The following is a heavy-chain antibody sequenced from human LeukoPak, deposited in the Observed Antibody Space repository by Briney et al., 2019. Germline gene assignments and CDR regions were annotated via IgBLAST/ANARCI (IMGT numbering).Heavy chain of an antibody. V-gene: IGHV3-48*03. CDR1: GFTFSSYE. D-gene: IGHD2-15*01. J-gene: IGHJ4*02. CDR3: ARELGASGFDY. Sequence: GGSLRLSCAASGFTFSSYEMNWVRQAPGKGLEWISYSSSSGYTTQYADSVKGRFTISRDNTKNSLYLQMNSLRAEDTAVYYCARELGASGFDYWGQGTLVTVSS. CDR2: SSSSGYTT.